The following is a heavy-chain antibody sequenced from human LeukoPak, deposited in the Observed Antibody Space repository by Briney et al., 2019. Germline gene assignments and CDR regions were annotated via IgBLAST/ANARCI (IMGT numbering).Heavy chain of an antibody. J-gene: IGHJ4*02. Sequence: GGSLRLSCAASGFTFSDDWMTWVRQAPGKGLEWVANIRQDGSEKYHVDSVKGRFTISRDNAKNSVYLQMNSLRAEDTAVYYCARISCSRSSCYGVYDYWGQGSLVTVSS. CDR3: ARISCSRSSCYGVYDY. CDR2: IRQDGSEK. V-gene: IGHV3-7*01. CDR1: GFTFSDDW. D-gene: IGHD2-15*01.